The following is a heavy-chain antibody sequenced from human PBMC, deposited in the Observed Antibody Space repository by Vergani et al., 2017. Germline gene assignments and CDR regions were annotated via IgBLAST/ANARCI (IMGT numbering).Heavy chain of an antibody. CDR2: SNPNSGGT. CDR1: GYTFTDYF. CDR3: ARVGTSSNRDYFDY. J-gene: IGHJ4*02. V-gene: IGHV1-2*02. D-gene: IGHD2-2*01. Sequence: QVQLVQSGAEVKKPGASVKVSCKASGYTFTDYFMHWVRQAPGQGLEWMGWSNPNSGGTNYAQKFQGRVTMTRDTSIRTAYMELSNLRSDDTAVYYCARVGTSSNRDYFDYWGQGTLVTVSS.